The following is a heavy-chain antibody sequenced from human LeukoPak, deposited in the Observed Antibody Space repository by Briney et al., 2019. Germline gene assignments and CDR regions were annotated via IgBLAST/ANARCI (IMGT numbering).Heavy chain of an antibody. CDR2: IWKDGNTK. V-gene: IGHV3-33*01. CDR1: GFTFSNCG. J-gene: IGHJ4*02. Sequence: GGSLRLSCAASGFTFSNCGMHWVRHAPGKGLEWVAAIWKDGNTKFYTDSVKGRFTISRDNSESTLYLQMNSLKVEDSAVYFCARGESSTWASRFDYWGQGTLVTVSS. CDR3: ARGESSTWASRFDY. D-gene: IGHD6-13*01.